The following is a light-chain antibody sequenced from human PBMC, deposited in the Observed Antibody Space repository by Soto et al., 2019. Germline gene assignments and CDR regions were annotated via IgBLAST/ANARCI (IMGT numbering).Light chain of an antibody. Sequence: EIVLTQSPATLSLFPGERATLSCRASQSVSSYLAWYQQKPGQAPRLLIYDASNRATGVPARFSGSGSGTDFTLTISSLEPEDCAVYYCQQRSNWPLTFGGGTKVEIK. CDR1: QSVSSY. J-gene: IGKJ4*01. CDR2: DAS. CDR3: QQRSNWPLT. V-gene: IGKV3-11*01.